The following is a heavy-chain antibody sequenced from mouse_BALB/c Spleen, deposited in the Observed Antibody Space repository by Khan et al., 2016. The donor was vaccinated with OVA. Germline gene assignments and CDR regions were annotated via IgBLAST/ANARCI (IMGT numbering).Heavy chain of an antibody. CDR1: GFSLTDYG. D-gene: IGHD2-10*02. Sequence: VQLQESGPGLVAPSQSLSITCTVSGFSLTDYGVSWIRQPPGKGLEWLAVIWGGGSTYYNSALKSRLSISKDNSKSQVFLKMNSLRTDDTAMYYCAKGVWSYYFALDYWGQGTSVTVSS. J-gene: IGHJ4*01. V-gene: IGHV2-6-5*01. CDR3: AKGVWSYYFALDY. CDR2: IWGGGST.